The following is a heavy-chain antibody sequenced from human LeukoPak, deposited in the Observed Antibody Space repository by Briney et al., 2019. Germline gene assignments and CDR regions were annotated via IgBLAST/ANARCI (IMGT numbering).Heavy chain of an antibody. D-gene: IGHD1-26*01. Sequence: SETLSLTCTVSGASISSGNYYWNWIRQPAGKGLEWIGRIYTSGSTNYNPSLKSRVTISIDTSKNQFSVKLNYVTAADTAVYYCAREGVGATVLGYHYNYMDVWGKGTTVTVSS. CDR3: AREGVGATVLGYHYNYMDV. CDR1: GASISSGNYY. J-gene: IGHJ6*03. V-gene: IGHV4-61*02. CDR2: IYTSGST.